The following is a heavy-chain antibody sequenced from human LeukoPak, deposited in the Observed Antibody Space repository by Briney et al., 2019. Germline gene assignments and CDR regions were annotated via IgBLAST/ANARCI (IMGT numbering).Heavy chain of an antibody. Sequence: GGSLRLSCAASGFTFSSYSMNWVRQAPGKGLEWVSSISSSSSYIYYADSVKGRFTISRDNAKNSLYLQMNSLRAEDTAVYYCARGYEYQLPEPDAFDIWGQGTMVTVSS. J-gene: IGHJ3*02. V-gene: IGHV3-21*01. D-gene: IGHD2-2*01. CDR2: ISSSSSYI. CDR1: GFTFSSYS. CDR3: ARGYEYQLPEPDAFDI.